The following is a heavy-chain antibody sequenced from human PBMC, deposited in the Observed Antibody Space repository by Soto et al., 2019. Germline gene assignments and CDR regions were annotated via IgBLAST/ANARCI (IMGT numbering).Heavy chain of an antibody. CDR3: AKEYYYDSSGYEYYFDY. J-gene: IGHJ4*02. CDR2: ISGSGGST. D-gene: IGHD3-22*01. Sequence: GGSLRLSCAASGFTFSSYAMSWVRQAPGKGLEWVSAISGSGGSTYYADSVKGRFTISRDNSKNTLYLQMNSLRAEDTAVYYCAKEYYYDSSGYEYYFDYWGQGTLVTVSS. CDR1: GFTFSSYA. V-gene: IGHV3-23*01.